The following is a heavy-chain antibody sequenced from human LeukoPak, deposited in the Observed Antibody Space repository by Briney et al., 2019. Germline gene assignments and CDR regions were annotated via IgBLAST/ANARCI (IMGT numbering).Heavy chain of an antibody. CDR2: INHSGST. V-gene: IGHV4-34*01. J-gene: IGHJ4*02. D-gene: IGHD1-26*01. CDR3: ARRVGKYSGSYYAFDY. CDR1: GGSFSGYY. Sequence: SETLSLTCAVYGGSFSGYYWSWIRQPPGKGLEWIGEINHSGSTNYNPSLKSRVTISVDTSKNQFSLKLSSVTAADTAVYYCARRVGKYSGSYYAFDYWGQGTLVTVSS.